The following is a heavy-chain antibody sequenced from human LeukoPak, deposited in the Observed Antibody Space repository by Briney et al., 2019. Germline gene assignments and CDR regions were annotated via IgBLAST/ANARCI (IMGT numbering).Heavy chain of an antibody. Sequence: PGRSLRLSCAASGFTLDDYAMHWVRQAPGKGLEWVSGISWSSGSIGYADSVKGRFTISRDNAKNSLYLQMNSLRAEDTALYYCAKDMGSSAVAPDAFDIWGQGTMVTVSS. CDR1: GFTLDDYA. D-gene: IGHD6-19*01. V-gene: IGHV3-9*01. CDR3: AKDMGSSAVAPDAFDI. J-gene: IGHJ3*02. CDR2: ISWSSGSI.